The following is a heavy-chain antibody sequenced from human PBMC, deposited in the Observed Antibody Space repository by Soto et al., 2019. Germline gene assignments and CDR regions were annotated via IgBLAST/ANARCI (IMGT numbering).Heavy chain of an antibody. D-gene: IGHD2-15*01. CDR2: IYFNGNT. CDR3: ARVVVVAAMAAFDI. V-gene: IGHV4-59*01. CDR1: AASFSKYY. J-gene: IGHJ3*02. Sequence: SETLSLTCTVSAASFSKYYWSWIRQPPGKGLEWIGYIYFNGNTNYNPSLKRRVTISIDTSKKQISLNLTSVTDADTAVYYCARVVVVAAMAAFDIWGQGTMVTVSS.